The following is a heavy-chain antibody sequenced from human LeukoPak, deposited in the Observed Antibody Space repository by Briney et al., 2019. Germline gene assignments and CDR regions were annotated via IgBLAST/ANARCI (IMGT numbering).Heavy chain of an antibody. CDR2: IRYDGSNK. Sequence: PGGSLRLSCAASGFTFSSYGMHWVRQAPGKGLEWVAFIRYDGSNKYYADSVKGRFTISRDNSKNTLYLQMNSLRAEDTAVYYSAGTLRFDYYYYMDVWGKGTTVTVSS. CDR1: GFTFSSYG. CDR3: AGTLRFDYYYYMDV. D-gene: IGHD6-13*01. J-gene: IGHJ6*03. V-gene: IGHV3-30*02.